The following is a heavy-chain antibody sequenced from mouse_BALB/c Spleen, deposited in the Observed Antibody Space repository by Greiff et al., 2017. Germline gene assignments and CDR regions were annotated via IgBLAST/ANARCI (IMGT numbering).Heavy chain of an antibody. V-gene: IGHV2-9*02. CDR3: ARDLAYYGNYWFAY. Sequence: VKLVESGPGLVAPSQSLSITCTVSGFSLTSYGVHWVRQPPGKGLEWLGVIWAGGSTNYNSALMSRLSISKDNSKSQVFLKMNSLQTDDTAMYYCARDLAYYGNYWFAYWGQGTLVTVSA. J-gene: IGHJ3*01. CDR1: GFSLTSYG. CDR2: IWAGGST. D-gene: IGHD2-10*01.